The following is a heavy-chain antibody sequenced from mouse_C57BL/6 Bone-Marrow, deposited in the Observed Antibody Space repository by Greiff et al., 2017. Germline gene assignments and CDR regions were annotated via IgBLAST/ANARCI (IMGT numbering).Heavy chain of an antibody. CDR3: GREDGYYSAWFAY. V-gene: IGHV1-50*01. Sequence: QVQLQQPGAELVKPGASVKLSCKASGYTFTSYWMQWVQQRPGQGLEWIGEIDPSDSYTNYNQKFTGKATLTVDTSSSTAYMQLSSLTSEDSAVYYCGREDGYYSAWFAYWGQGTLVTVSA. D-gene: IGHD2-3*01. CDR2: IDPSDSYT. CDR1: GYTFTSYW. J-gene: IGHJ3*01.